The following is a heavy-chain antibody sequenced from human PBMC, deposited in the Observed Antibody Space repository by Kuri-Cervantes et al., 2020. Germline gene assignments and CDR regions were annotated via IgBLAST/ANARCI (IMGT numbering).Heavy chain of an antibody. Sequence: GGSLRLSCAASGFTFSSHGMHWVRQAPGKGLEWVAVISYDGSNKYYADSVKGRFTISRDNSKNTLYLQMNSLRAEDTAVYHCANNGLRLQYYFDYWGQGTLVTVSS. CDR1: GFTFSSHG. CDR2: ISYDGSNK. CDR3: ANNGLRLQYYFDY. V-gene: IGHV3-30*18. D-gene: IGHD5-12*01. J-gene: IGHJ4*02.